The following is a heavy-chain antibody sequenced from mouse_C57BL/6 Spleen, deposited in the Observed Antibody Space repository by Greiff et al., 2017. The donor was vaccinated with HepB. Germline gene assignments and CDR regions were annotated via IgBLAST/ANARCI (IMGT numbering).Heavy chain of an antibody. D-gene: IGHD1-1*01. CDR2: IHPNSGST. J-gene: IGHJ2*01. V-gene: IGHV1-64*01. CDR3: ARNDYYGSSYDFDY. CDR1: GYTFTSYW. Sequence: QVQLKQPGAELVKPGASVKLSCKASGYTFTSYWMHWVKQRPGQGLEWIGMIHPNSGSTNYNEKFKSKATLTVDKSSSTAYMQLSSLTSEDSAVYYCARNDYYGSSYDFDYWGQGTTLTVSS.